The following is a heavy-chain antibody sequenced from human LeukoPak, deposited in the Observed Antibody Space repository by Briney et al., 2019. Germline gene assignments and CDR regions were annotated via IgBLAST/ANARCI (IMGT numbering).Heavy chain of an antibody. D-gene: IGHD3-22*01. V-gene: IGHV3-9*01. J-gene: IGHJ4*02. CDR3: AKGFGYDSIGYFDY. CDR2: ISWNSGSI. Sequence: GRSLRLSCAASGFTFDDYAMHWVRQAPGKGLEWVSGISWNSGSIGYADSVKGRFTISRDNAKNSLYLQTNSLRAEDTALYYCAKGFGYDSIGYFDYWGQGTLVTVSS. CDR1: GFTFDDYA.